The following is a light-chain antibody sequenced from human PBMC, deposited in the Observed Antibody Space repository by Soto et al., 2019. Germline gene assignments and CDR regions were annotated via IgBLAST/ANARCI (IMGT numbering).Light chain of an antibody. CDR3: QAYSSSPRT. J-gene: IGKJ2*02. CDR2: SAS. Sequence: ENVLTQSPGTLSLSPGEGATLSCRASQSVSSDYLAWYQQKPGQAPSLLIYSASSRSTGVPDRFSGSGSGTEFSPTIRRLEPEDVAVYYCQAYSSSPRTVGQGNKLE. V-gene: IGKV3-20*01. CDR1: QSVSSDY.